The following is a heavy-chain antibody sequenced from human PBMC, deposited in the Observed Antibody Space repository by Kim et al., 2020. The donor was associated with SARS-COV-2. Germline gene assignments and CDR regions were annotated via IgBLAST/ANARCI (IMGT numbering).Heavy chain of an antibody. CDR3: VKDREYCSGGTCYNGILDH. CDR1: GFTFSNYA. D-gene: IGHD2-15*01. CDR2: ISHDGSKE. V-gene: IGHV3-30*18. Sequence: GGSLRLSCAASGFTFSNYAMHWVRQAPGKGLEWMAVISHDGSKEYYGDSVKGRFTISRDNSRNTLSLQMNSLRGEDTAVYSCVKDREYCSGGTCYNGILDHWGQGTLGTVYS. J-gene: IGHJ4*02.